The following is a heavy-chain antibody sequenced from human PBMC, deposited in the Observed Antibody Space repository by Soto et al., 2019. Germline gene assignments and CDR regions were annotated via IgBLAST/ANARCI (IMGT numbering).Heavy chain of an antibody. Sequence: PGGSLRLSCAASGFTFSSYSMNWVRQAPGKGLEWVSSISSSSSYIYYADSVKGRFTISRDNAKNSLYLQMNSLRAEDTAVYYCARALDRDSSGYIYWGQGTLVTVSS. V-gene: IGHV3-21*01. CDR2: ISSSSSYI. D-gene: IGHD3-22*01. CDR1: GFTFSSYS. J-gene: IGHJ4*02. CDR3: ARALDRDSSGYIY.